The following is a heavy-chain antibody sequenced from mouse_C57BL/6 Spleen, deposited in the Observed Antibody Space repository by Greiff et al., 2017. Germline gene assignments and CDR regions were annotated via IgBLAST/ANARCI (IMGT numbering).Heavy chain of an antibody. CDR3: ARGGWSYAMDY. D-gene: IGHD2-3*01. Sequence: EVQLQQSGPELVKPGASVTMSCKASGYTFTDYNMHWVKQSHGKSLEWIGYIDPNNGGTSYNQKFKGKATLTVNKSSSTAYMELRSLTSEASAVYYCARGGWSYAMDYWGQGTSVTVSA. CDR2: IDPNNGGT. V-gene: IGHV1-22*01. J-gene: IGHJ4*01. CDR1: GYTFTDYN.